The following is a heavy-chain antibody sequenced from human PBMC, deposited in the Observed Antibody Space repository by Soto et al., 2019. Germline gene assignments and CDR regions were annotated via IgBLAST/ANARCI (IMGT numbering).Heavy chain of an antibody. CDR3: ATSTAVAGTGYYFDY. CDR2: ISSSSSYI. CDR1: GFTFSSYS. J-gene: IGHJ4*02. Sequence: GGSLRLSCAASGFTFSSYSMNWVRQAPGKGLEWVSSISSSSSYIYYADSVKGRFTISRDNAKNSLYLQMNSLRAEDTAVYYCATSTAVAGTGYYFDYWGQGALVTVSS. D-gene: IGHD6-19*01. V-gene: IGHV3-21*01.